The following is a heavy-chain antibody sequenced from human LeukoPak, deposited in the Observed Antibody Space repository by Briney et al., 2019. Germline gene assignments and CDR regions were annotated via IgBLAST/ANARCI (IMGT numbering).Heavy chain of an antibody. CDR3: ARSPPTYYYGSGPLDY. Sequence: SETLSLTCTVSGGSISSYYWSWIRQPPGKGLEWIGYIHYSGSTNYNPSLKSRVTISVDTSKNQFSLKLSSVTAADTAVYYCARSPPTYYYGSGPLDYWSQGTLVTASS. D-gene: IGHD3-10*01. V-gene: IGHV4-59*01. CDR1: GGSISSYY. J-gene: IGHJ4*02. CDR2: IHYSGST.